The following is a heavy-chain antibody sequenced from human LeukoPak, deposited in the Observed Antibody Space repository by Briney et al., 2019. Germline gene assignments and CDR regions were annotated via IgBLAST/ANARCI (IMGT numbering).Heavy chain of an antibody. CDR2: IKQDGNEK. Sequence: GGSLRLSCAASGFTFSTYWMSWVRHAPGKGLEWVANIKQDGNEKYYVDSVKGRFTISRANAKNSLYLQMNSLRAEDTAVYYCARVTGYDSSGYYYVFDYWGQGTLVTVSS. CDR3: ARVTGYDSSGYYYVFDY. V-gene: IGHV3-7*01. D-gene: IGHD3-22*01. J-gene: IGHJ4*02. CDR1: GFTFSTYW.